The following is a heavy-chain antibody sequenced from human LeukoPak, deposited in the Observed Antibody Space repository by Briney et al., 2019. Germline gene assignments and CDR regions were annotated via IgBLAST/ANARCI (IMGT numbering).Heavy chain of an antibody. J-gene: IGHJ4*02. CDR1: GYTFTGYY. CDR2: INPNSGGT. V-gene: IGHV1-2*06. CDR3: AREPVWGYPAYFDY. Sequence: ASVKVSCKASGYTFTGYYMHWVRQAPGQGLEWMGRINPNSGGTNYAQKFQGRVTMTRDTSISTAYMELSRLRSDDTAVYYCAREPVWGYPAYFDYWGQGTLVTVSS. D-gene: IGHD5-18*01.